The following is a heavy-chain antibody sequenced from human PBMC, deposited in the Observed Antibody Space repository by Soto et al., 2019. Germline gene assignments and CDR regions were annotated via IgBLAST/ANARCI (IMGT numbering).Heavy chain of an antibody. CDR3: AKGADFWSGSNWFDP. V-gene: IGHV3-30*18. Sequence: ESGGGVVQPGRSLRLSCAASGFTFSSYGMHWVRQAPGKGLEWVAVISYDGSNKYYADSVKGRFTISRDNSKNTLYLQMNSLRAEDTAVYYCAKGADFWSGSNWFDPWGQGTLVTVSS. CDR1: GFTFSSYG. D-gene: IGHD3-3*01. CDR2: ISYDGSNK. J-gene: IGHJ5*02.